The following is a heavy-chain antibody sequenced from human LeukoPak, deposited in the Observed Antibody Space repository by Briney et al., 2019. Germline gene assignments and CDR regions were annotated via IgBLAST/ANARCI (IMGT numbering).Heavy chain of an antibody. V-gene: IGHV3-23*01. D-gene: IGHD2-15*01. CDR1: GFTLSSYA. CDR3: AKSVGNCSGGSCHSGYFDL. CDR2: ISGSGVTA. Sequence: GGSLRLSCAASGFTLSSYAMSWVRQAPGQGLEWVSVISGSGVTAYYADSVKGRFTISRDNSKNTLYLQMNSLRAEDTAVYYCAKSVGNCSGGSCHSGYFDLWGRGTLVTVSS. J-gene: IGHJ2*01.